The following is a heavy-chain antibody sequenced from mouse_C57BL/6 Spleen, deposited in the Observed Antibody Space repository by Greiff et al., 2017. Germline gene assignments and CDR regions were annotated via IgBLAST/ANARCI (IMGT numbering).Heavy chain of an antibody. V-gene: IGHV5-17*01. CDR2: ISSGSSTI. CDR3: ARGRLWYFDV. CDR1: GFTFSDYG. J-gene: IGHJ1*03. Sequence: DVKLVESGGGLVKPGGSLKLSCAASGFTFSDYGMHWVRQAPEKGLEWVAYISSGSSTIYYADTVKGRFTISRDNAKNTLFLQMTSLRSEDTAMYYCARGRLWYFDVWGTGTTVTVSS. D-gene: IGHD3-2*02.